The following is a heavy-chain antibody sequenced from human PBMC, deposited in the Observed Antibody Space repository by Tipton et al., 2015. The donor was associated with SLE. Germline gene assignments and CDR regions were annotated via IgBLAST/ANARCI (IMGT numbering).Heavy chain of an antibody. CDR2: IYNSGSG. CDR1: GGSISSHY. D-gene: IGHD3-22*01. CDR3: ARSDSDDSCGYYSYACDI. J-gene: IGHJ3*02. V-gene: IGHV4-59*11. Sequence: TLSLTCTVSGGSISSHYWSWIRQPPGKGLEWIGYIYNSGSGNYNPSLKSRVTISVDTSKNQFSLKLSSVSAADTAVYYCARSDSDDSCGYYSYACDIWVQGTMVTVSS.